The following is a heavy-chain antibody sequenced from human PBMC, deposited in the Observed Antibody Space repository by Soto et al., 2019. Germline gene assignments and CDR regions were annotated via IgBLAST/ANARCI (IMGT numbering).Heavy chain of an antibody. CDR1: GGSMSSGGYY. Sequence: SETLSLTCTVSGGSMSSGGYYWSWIRQHPGKGLEWIGYIYYSGSTYYNPSLKSRVTISVDTSKNQFSLKLSSVTAADTAVYYCARAPLQTDIVVVPAASCPWFDPWGQGTLVTVSS. D-gene: IGHD2-2*01. V-gene: IGHV4-31*03. CDR3: ARAPLQTDIVVVPAASCPWFDP. J-gene: IGHJ5*02. CDR2: IYYSGST.